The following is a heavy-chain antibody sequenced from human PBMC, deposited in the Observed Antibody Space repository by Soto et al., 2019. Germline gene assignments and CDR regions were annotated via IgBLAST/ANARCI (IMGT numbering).Heavy chain of an antibody. CDR3: GHRRYSNYYYCYGMDV. V-gene: IGHV2-5*01. CDR1: GFSLSTSGVG. Sequence: QITLKESGPTLVKPTQTLTLTCTFSGFSLSTSGVGVGWIRQPPGKPLEWLALIYWNDDKRYSPSLKSRLTITKDTSKYHVVRTMTDMDPVDTATYYCGHRRYSNYYYCYGMDVWGQGTTVTVSS. J-gene: IGHJ6*02. D-gene: IGHD4-4*01. CDR2: IYWNDDK.